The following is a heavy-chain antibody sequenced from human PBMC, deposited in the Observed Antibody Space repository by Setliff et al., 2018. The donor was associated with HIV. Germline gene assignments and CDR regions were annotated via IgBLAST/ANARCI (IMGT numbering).Heavy chain of an antibody. Sequence: PSETLSLTCTVSGGSITSHYWSWIRQPPGKGLEWIGYMYNSGSTNYNPSLKSRVSISLDTSKNQFSPKLSSVTAADTAVYYCATLHSSGWPYYSDYWGQGILVTVS. CDR3: ATLHSSGWPYYSDY. CDR1: GGSITSHY. CDR2: MYNSGST. V-gene: IGHV4-59*08. J-gene: IGHJ4*02. D-gene: IGHD6-19*01.